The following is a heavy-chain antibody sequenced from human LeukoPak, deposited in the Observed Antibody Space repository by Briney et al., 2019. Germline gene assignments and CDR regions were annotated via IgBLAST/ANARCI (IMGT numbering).Heavy chain of an antibody. CDR1: GGSISSSNW. Sequence: SETLSLTCAVSGGSISSSNWWSWVRQPPGKGLEWIGEISHGGSTNYNPSLESRVTISVDKSKNQFSLKLNSVTAADTAVYYCARGGIAAAALVHLDYWGQGTLVTVSS. CDR3: ARGGIAAAALVHLDY. CDR2: ISHGGST. J-gene: IGHJ4*02. D-gene: IGHD6-13*01. V-gene: IGHV4-4*02.